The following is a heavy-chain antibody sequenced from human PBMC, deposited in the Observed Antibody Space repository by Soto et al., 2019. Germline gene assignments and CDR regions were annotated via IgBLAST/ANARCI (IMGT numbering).Heavy chain of an antibody. J-gene: IGHJ4*02. CDR3: ATTGYSSGWYDN. CDR2: INDGNGNT. CDR1: GYTFTSYA. Sequence: QVQLVQPGAKVKKPGASVEVSCKASGYTFTSYAMHWVRQAPGQRLEWMGWINDGNGNTKYSQKFQGRVTITRDTSASTAYMEVSSLRSEDTAVYYFATTGYSSGWYDNWGQGTLVTVSS. V-gene: IGHV1-3*01. D-gene: IGHD6-19*01.